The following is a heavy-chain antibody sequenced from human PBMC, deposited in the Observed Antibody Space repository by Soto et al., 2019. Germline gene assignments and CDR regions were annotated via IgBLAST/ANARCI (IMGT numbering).Heavy chain of an antibody. Sequence: PGESLKISCKGSGYSFTSYWIGWVRQMPGKGLEWMGIIYPGDSDTRYSPSFQGQVTISADKSISTAYLQWSSLKASDTAMYYCARHGTGIVVVPAATPPRYGMDVWGQGTTVTVS. V-gene: IGHV5-51*01. CDR2: IYPGDSDT. D-gene: IGHD2-2*01. J-gene: IGHJ6*02. CDR3: ARHGTGIVVVPAATPPRYGMDV. CDR1: GYSFTSYW.